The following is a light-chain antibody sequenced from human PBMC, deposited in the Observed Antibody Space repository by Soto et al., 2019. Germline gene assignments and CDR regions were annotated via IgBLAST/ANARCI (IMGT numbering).Light chain of an antibody. CDR1: SSNIGSNS. Sequence: QSVLTQSPSASGTPGPRVTISCSGSSSNIGSNSVNWYQQLTGTAPKLLMDGNNQRPSGVPDRFSGSKSGTSASLAISGLQSEDDADYYCAAWDGSLNAVVFGGGTKLTVL. J-gene: IGLJ2*01. V-gene: IGLV1-44*01. CDR3: AAWDGSLNAVV. CDR2: GNN.